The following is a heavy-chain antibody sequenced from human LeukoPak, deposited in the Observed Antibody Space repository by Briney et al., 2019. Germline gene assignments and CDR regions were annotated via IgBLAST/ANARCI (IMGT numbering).Heavy chain of an antibody. CDR3: ARALVRGVVHYYYYMDV. CDR2: MNPSAGST. V-gene: IGHV1-46*01. Sequence: ASVKVSCKASGYTFTSYGISWVRQAPGQGLEWMGIMNPSAGSTTYAQKFQGRLTMTRDTSTSTVYMELSSLRSEDTAMYYCARALVRGVVHYYYYMDVWGKGTTVTVSS. J-gene: IGHJ6*03. D-gene: IGHD3-10*01. CDR1: GYTFTSYG.